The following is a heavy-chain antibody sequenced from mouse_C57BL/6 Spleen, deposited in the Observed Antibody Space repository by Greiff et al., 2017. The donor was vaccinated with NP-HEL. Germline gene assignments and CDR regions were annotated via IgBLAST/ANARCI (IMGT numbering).Heavy chain of an antibody. CDR1: GYTFTSYW. CDR2: IHPNSGST. Sequence: QVQLQQPGAELVKPGASVKLSCKASGYTFTSYWMHWVKQRPGQGLEWIGMIHPNSGSTNYNEKFKSKATLTVDKSSSTAYMQLSSLTSEDSAVYYCARRIYDGYHYELFDCWGQGTTLPVSS. CDR3: ARRIYDGYHYELFDC. D-gene: IGHD2-3*01. V-gene: IGHV1-64*01. J-gene: IGHJ2*01.